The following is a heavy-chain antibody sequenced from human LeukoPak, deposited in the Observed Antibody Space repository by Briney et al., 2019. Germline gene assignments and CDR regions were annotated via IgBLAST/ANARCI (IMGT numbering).Heavy chain of an antibody. Sequence: SETLSLTCTVSGGSISSSSYYWGWIRQPPGKGLEWIGSIFYSGSTYYNPPLKSRVTMSVDASRNQFSLKLNSVTAADTAVYYCARRPLATTGEFDPWGQGTLVTVSS. D-gene: IGHD7-27*01. CDR2: IFYSGST. CDR3: ARRPLATTGEFDP. J-gene: IGHJ5*02. CDR1: GGSISSSSYY. V-gene: IGHV4-39*01.